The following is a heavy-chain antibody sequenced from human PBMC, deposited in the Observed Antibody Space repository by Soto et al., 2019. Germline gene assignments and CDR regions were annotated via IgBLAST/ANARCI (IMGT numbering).Heavy chain of an antibody. D-gene: IGHD1-26*01. CDR3: ASRLKYSGSYLDCYGMDV. V-gene: IGHV5-51*01. Sequence: PGESLKISCKGSGYSFTSYWIGWVRQMPGKGLEWMGIIYPGDSDTRYSPSFQGQVTISADKSISTAYLQWSSLKASDTAMYYCASRLKYSGSYLDCYGMDVWGQGTTVTVSS. J-gene: IGHJ6*02. CDR2: IYPGDSDT. CDR1: GYSFTSYW.